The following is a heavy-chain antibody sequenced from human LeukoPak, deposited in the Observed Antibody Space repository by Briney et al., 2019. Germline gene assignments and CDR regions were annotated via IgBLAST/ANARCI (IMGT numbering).Heavy chain of an antibody. D-gene: IGHD4-23*01. Sequence: SETLSLTCTVSGHSIINSYYWGWIRQPPGKGLEWIGSIYHSGSTYYNPSLKSRVTISVDTSKNQFSLKLNSVTAADTAVYYCARTGGYGGPYYFDYWGQGTLVTVSS. V-gene: IGHV4-38-2*02. CDR2: IYHSGST. J-gene: IGHJ4*02. CDR3: ARTGGYGGPYYFDY. CDR1: GHSIINSYY.